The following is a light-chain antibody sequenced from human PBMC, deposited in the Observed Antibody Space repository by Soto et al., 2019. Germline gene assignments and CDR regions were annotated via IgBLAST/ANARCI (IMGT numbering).Light chain of an antibody. Sequence: QSALTQPPSASGSPGQSVTISCTGTGSDVGGYNYVSWYQQRPGRAPKLLIYEVSKRPSGVPDRSSGSKSGNTASLTVSGLQTEDEADYYCTSYAGSNAVIFGGGTKVTVL. J-gene: IGLJ2*01. CDR2: EVS. V-gene: IGLV2-8*01. CDR3: TSYAGSNAVI. CDR1: GSDVGGYNY.